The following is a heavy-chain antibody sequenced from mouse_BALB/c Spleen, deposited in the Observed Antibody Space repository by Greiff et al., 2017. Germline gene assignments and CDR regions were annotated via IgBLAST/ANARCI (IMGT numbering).Heavy chain of an antibody. V-gene: IGHV1-87*01. CDR1: GYTFTSYW. CDR2: IYPGDGDT. J-gene: IGHJ2*01. Sequence: VQLQESGAELARPGASVKLSCKASGYTFTSYWMQWVKQRPGQGLEWIGAIYPGDGDTRYTQKFKGKATLTADKSSSTAYMQLSSLASEDSAVYYCARSIYYGSSYGYWGQGTTLTVSS. CDR3: ARSIYYGSSYGY. D-gene: IGHD1-1*01.